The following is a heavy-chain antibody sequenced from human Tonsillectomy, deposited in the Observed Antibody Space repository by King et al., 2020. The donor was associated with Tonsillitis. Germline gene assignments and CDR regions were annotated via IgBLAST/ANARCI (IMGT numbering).Heavy chain of an antibody. D-gene: IGHD6-6*01. CDR3: ARDSSSSPPFYYYSMDV. CDR2: IYYSGST. J-gene: IGHJ6*03. CDR1: GGSISSYY. V-gene: IGHV4-59*01. Sequence: VQLQESGPGLVKPSETLSLTCTVSGGSISSYYWSWIRQPPGKGLEWIGYIYYSGSTTYNPSLKSRVTISVDTSKNQFSLKVSSVTAADTAVYYCARDSSSSPPFYYYSMDVWGKGTTVTVSS.